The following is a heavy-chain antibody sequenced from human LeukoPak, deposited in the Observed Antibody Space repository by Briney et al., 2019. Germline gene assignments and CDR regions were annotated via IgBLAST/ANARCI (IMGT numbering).Heavy chain of an antibody. J-gene: IGHJ4*02. Sequence: PGGSLRLSCAASGFTFSSYWMSWVRQAPGKGLEWVANIKQDGSEKYYVDSVKGRFTISRDNAKNSLYLQMNSLRAEDTAVYYCARVEITMVRGALFDYWGQGTLVTVSS. CDR3: ARVEITMVRGALFDY. D-gene: IGHD3-10*01. V-gene: IGHV3-7*01. CDR2: IKQDGSEK. CDR1: GFTFSSYW.